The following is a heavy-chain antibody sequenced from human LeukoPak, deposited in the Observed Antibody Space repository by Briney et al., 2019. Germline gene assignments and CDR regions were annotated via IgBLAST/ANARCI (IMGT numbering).Heavy chain of an antibody. J-gene: IGHJ4*02. CDR2: ISSSGCTI. D-gene: IGHD3-10*01. V-gene: IGHV3-11*01. CDR1: GFTFSDYY. Sequence: GGSLRLSCPASGFTFSDYYMSWIRQAPGKGLEWVSYISSSGCTIYYADSVKGRFTISRDNAKNSLYLQMNSLRAEDTAVYYCARDPSPPGGLTPYYFDYWVEGTLVTVSS. CDR3: ARDPSPPGGLTPYYFDY.